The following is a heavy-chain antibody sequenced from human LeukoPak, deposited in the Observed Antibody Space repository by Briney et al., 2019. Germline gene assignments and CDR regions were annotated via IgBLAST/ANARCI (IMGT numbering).Heavy chain of an antibody. D-gene: IGHD2-15*01. CDR3: ARDPRPDCSGGSCYPFFDY. CDR2: IIPIVGTA. CDR1: GGTFSSYA. V-gene: IGHV1-69*01. Sequence: GASVKVSCKASGGTFSSYAISWVRQARGQGLEWMGGIIPIVGTANYAQKFQGRVTITADESTSTAYMELSSLRSEDTAVYYCARDPRPDCSGGSCYPFFDYWGQGTLVTVSS. J-gene: IGHJ4*02.